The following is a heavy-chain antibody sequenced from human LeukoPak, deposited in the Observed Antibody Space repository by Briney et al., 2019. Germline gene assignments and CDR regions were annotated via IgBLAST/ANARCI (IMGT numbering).Heavy chain of an antibody. D-gene: IGHD6-19*01. CDR2: LNPYSGGT. Sequence: GASVKVSCKTSGFTFKDYYIHWVRQAPGQGLGWMGWLNPYSGGTNYAQKFQGRVTLTRDTSITTAYMDLSSLTSDDTALYYCARALTRYSTAWYGYWGQGTLVTVSS. CDR3: ARALTRYSTAWYGY. CDR1: GFTFKDYY. V-gene: IGHV1-2*02. J-gene: IGHJ4*02.